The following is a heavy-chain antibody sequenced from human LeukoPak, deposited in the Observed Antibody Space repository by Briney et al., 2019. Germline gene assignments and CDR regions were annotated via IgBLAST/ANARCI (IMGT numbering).Heavy chain of an antibody. J-gene: IGHJ4*02. CDR2: IYYSGST. V-gene: IGHV4-39*07. CDR1: GGSISSSSYY. Sequence: SETLSLTCTVSGGSISSSSYYWGWIRQPPGKGLEWIGSIYYSGSTYYNPSLKSRVTISVDTSKNQFSLKLSSVTAADTAVYYCARGGGSSGYYYELFDYWGQGTLVTVSS. CDR3: ARGGGSSGYYYELFDY. D-gene: IGHD3-22*01.